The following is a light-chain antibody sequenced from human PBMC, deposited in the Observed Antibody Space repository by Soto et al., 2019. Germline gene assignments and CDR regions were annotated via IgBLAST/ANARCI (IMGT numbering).Light chain of an antibody. CDR2: KTS. J-gene: IGKJ2*01. Sequence: DIQMTQSPSSLSASVGDRVTITCRASQSISGWLAWYQQKPGKAPKLLIYKTSTLESGVPSRFSGSGSGTESTLTISSLQADDFATYYCQQCHGYSSFGQGTKVDIK. CDR3: QQCHGYSS. V-gene: IGKV1-5*03. CDR1: QSISGW.